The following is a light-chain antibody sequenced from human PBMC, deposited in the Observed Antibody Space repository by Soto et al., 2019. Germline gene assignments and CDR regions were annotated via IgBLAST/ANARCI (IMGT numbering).Light chain of an antibody. CDR1: RSVGNNY. J-gene: IGKJ4*01. CDR2: DAS. CDR3: QQYAYSPLN. V-gene: IGKV3-20*01. Sequence: EIVLTQSPGTLSLSPGERVTLSCRASRSVGNNYLAWSQQRPGQAPNLLIYDASSSATGIPDRISGSGSGTYFKLTITRLEPEDSAMYYCQQYAYSPLNFGGGTKVEIK.